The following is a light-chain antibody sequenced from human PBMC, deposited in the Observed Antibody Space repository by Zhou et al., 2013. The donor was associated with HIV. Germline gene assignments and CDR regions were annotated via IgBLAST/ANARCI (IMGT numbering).Light chain of an antibody. CDR3: QQYNSWPRS. CDR1: QSVSSSY. J-gene: IGKJ2*01. Sequence: EIVLTQSPGTLSLSPGERATLSCRASQSVSSSYLAWYQQKPGQAPRLLIYGASTRATGVPARFSGSGSGTEFTLTISSLQSEDFALYFCQQYNSWPRSFGPGTTLEIK. CDR2: GAS. V-gene: IGKV3-15*01.